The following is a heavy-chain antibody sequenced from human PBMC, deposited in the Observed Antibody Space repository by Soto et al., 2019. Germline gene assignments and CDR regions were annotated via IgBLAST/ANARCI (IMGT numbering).Heavy chain of an antibody. V-gene: IGHV4-30-4*01. CDR1: GGSISSGDYY. D-gene: IGHD5-18*01. CDR2: VYYSGST. J-gene: IGHJ4*02. CDR3: ASTSYGYIFYDY. Sequence: QVQLQESGPGLVKPSQTLSLTCTVSGGSISSGDYYWSWIRQPPGKGLEWIGYVYYSGSTYCNPSFKRRVTISVDASKNQSSLKLSSGTAAAAAVYYCASTSYGYIFYDYWAQGTMVTVSS.